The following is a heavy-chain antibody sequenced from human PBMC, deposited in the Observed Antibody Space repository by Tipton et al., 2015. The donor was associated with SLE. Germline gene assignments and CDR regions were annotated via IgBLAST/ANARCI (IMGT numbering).Heavy chain of an antibody. CDR1: GDSINSDGYF. CDR2: IYYSGST. J-gene: IGHJ4*02. D-gene: IGHD4-11*01. V-gene: IGHV4-31*03. Sequence: TLSLTCTVSGDSINSDGYFWTWIRQPPGKGLEWIGYIYYSGSTYYNPSLRSRLTMSVDTSRNQFSLKLTSVTAADTAVYFCARFDYSNWDDYWGQGTLVTVSS. CDR3: ARFDYSNWDDY.